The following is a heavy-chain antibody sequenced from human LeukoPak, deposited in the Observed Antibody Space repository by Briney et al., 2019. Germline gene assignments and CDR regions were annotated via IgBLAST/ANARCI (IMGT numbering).Heavy chain of an antibody. Sequence: GASVKVSCKASGYTFTSYGISWVRQAPGQGLEWMGWISAYNGNTNYAQKLQGRVTMTTDTSTSTAYMELRSLRSDDTAVYYCARGRILWFGELLPFDYWGQGTLVTVSS. J-gene: IGHJ4*02. D-gene: IGHD3-10*01. CDR3: ARGRILWFGELLPFDY. V-gene: IGHV1-18*04. CDR1: GYTFTSYG. CDR2: ISAYNGNT.